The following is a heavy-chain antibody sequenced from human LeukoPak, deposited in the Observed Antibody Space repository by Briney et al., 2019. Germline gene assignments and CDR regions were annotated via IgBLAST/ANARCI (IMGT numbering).Heavy chain of an antibody. CDR2: VYSSGNT. Sequence: SETLSLTCTVSGGSISSYYWSWLRHPPGKGLEWIGYVYSSGNTNHNPSLKSRVTISLDTSKNQFYLKMSSLTAADTAVYYCARRTPVTPNSFDSWGQGTLVTVSS. CDR1: GGSISSYY. J-gene: IGHJ5*01. CDR3: ARRTPVTPNSFDS. D-gene: IGHD4-17*01. V-gene: IGHV4-59*08.